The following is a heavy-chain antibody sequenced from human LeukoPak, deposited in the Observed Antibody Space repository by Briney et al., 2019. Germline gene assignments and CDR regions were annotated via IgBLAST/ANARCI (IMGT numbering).Heavy chain of an antibody. CDR2: ISYDGSNK. Sequence: GGSLRLSCAASGFTFSSYAMHWVRQAPGKGLEWVAVISYDGSNKYYADSVKGRFTISRDNSKNTLYLQMNSLRAEDTAVYYCAGTWIQLWFAAFDIWGQGTMVTVSS. J-gene: IGHJ3*02. CDR1: GFTFSSYA. CDR3: AGTWIQLWFAAFDI. D-gene: IGHD5-18*01. V-gene: IGHV3-30-3*01.